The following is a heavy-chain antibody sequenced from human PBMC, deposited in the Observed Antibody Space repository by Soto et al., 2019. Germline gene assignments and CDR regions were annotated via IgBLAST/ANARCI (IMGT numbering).Heavy chain of an antibody. V-gene: IGHV3-30*03. Sequence: GGSLRLSCATSGFMFSDYAIYFVRHAPFQWLEWVAMISSDGNHQFYVDNVRGRFTVSRGNSKNTLNLQMNSLRPEDTAVYYCSRGTYYPQSSGLHADYWGPGTVVTVSS. J-gene: IGHJ4*02. D-gene: IGHD3-22*01. CDR1: GFMFSDYA. CDR2: ISSDGNHQ. CDR3: SRGTYYPQSSGLHADY.